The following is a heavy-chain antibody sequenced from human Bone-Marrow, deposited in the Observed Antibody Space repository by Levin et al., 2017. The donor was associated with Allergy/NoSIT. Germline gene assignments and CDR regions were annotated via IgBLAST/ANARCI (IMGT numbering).Heavy chain of an antibody. Sequence: GESLKISCEASGFTLRSFGMHWVRQSPGRGLEWVALISDDGNNKKYAESVKGRVTISRDNSKNTLYLQMNSLRPEDTAVYYCAKGGGYCSAYSCYGDWLDPWGQGTLVTVSS. CDR2: ISDDGNNK. J-gene: IGHJ5*02. V-gene: IGHV3-30*18. CDR1: GFTLRSFG. CDR3: AKGGGYCSAYSCYGDWLDP. D-gene: IGHD2-15*01.